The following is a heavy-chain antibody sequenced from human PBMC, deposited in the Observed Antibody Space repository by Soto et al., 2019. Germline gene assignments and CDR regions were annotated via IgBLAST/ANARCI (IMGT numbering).Heavy chain of an antibody. CDR2: IIPMLGIA. CDR3: TIGSWSGEVFDI. V-gene: IGHV1-69*02. CDR1: GGTFSTYS. Sequence: QVQLVQSGAEVKKPGSAVKVSCKDSGGTFSTYSMFWVRQAPGQGLEWMGRIIPMLGIANYAQKFQGRVTITAEKSTGTAYMELSSLRSEDTALYYCTIGSWSGEVFDIWGQGKMVTVSS. J-gene: IGHJ3*02. D-gene: IGHD2-21*01.